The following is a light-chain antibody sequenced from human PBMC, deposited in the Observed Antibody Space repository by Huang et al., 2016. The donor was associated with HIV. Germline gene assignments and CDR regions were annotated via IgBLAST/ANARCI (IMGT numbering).Light chain of an antibody. CDR1: QGISKS. J-gene: IGKJ1*01. CDR2: ATS. Sequence: DIQMTQSPSSLSASVGDRVTIICLASQGISKSLAWYQQIPGNAPKLLRYATSKLESGVPSRFSGSGSGTHYTLTISTLQPEDLATYYCQQYQSVPWTFGQGTKVAI. V-gene: IGKV1-NL1*01. CDR3: QQYQSVPWT.